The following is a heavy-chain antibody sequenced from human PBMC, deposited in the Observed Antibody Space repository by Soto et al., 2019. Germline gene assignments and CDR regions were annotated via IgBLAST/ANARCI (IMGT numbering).Heavy chain of an antibody. J-gene: IGHJ2*01. CDR1: GGTFSSYA. CDR3: ARDQRWEDGPGWYFDL. CDR2: IIPIFGTA. D-gene: IGHD1-26*01. Sequence: QVQLVQSGAEVKKPGSSVKVSCKASGGTFSSYAISWVRQAPGQGLEWMGGIIPIFGTANYAQKFQGRVTITADESTSTAYMELSSLRSEDTAVYYCARDQRWEDGPGWYFDLWGRGNLVTVSS. V-gene: IGHV1-69*01.